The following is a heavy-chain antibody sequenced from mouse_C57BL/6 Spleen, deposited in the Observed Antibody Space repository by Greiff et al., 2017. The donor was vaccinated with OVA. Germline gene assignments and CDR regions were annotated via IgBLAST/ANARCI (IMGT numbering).Heavy chain of an antibody. CDR1: GYTFTGYW. CDR3: ARANYYYGSPAWFAY. CDR2: ILPGSGST. J-gene: IGHJ3*01. Sequence: VQLQQSGAELMKPGALVKLSCKATGYTFTGYWIEWVKQRPGHGLEWIGEILPGSGSTNYNEKFKGKATFTADTSSNTAYMQLSSLTTEDSAIYDCARANYYYGSPAWFAYWGQGTLVTVSA. V-gene: IGHV1-9*01. D-gene: IGHD1-1*01.